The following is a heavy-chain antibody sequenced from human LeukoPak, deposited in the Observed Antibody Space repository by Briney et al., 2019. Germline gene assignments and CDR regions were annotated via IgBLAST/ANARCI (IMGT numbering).Heavy chain of an antibody. CDR1: GFTVSSNY. Sequence: SGGSLRLSCAASGFTVSSNYMSWVRQAPGKGLEWVSAIYSGGSTYYADSVKGRFTISRDNSKNTLYLQMNSLRAEDTAVYYCARDNYYDSSGYVSWGQGTLVTVSS. V-gene: IGHV3-66*01. CDR2: IYSGGST. J-gene: IGHJ5*02. D-gene: IGHD3-22*01. CDR3: ARDNYYDSSGYVS.